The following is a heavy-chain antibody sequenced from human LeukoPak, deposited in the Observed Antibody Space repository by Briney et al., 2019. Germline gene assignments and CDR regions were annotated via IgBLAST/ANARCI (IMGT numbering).Heavy chain of an antibody. CDR2: IHYSGNT. D-gene: IGHD1-26*01. CDR1: GDCISSNNYY. CDR3: ARQGSGSYYRRPFDF. V-gene: IGHV4-39*01. J-gene: IGHJ4*02. Sequence: SETLSLTCTVSGDCISSNNYYWGWIRQPPGKRLEWIGSIHYSGNTYYNPSLKSRVTISVDTSKNQFSLKLTSVTAADTAVFYCARQGSGSYYRRPFDFWGQGTLVTVSS.